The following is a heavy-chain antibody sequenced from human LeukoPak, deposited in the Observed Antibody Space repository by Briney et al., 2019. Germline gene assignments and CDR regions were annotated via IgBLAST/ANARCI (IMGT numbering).Heavy chain of an antibody. CDR3: ARGWQFSASNFDY. J-gene: IGHJ4*02. D-gene: IGHD6-19*01. V-gene: IGHV4-59*01. CDR2: IYYSGST. Sequence: SETLSLTCTVSGGSISSYYWSWIRQPPGKGLEWIGYIYYSGSTNYNPSLKSRVTISVDTSKNQFSLKLSSVTAADTAVYYCARGWQFSASNFDYWGQGTLVTVSS. CDR1: GGSISSYY.